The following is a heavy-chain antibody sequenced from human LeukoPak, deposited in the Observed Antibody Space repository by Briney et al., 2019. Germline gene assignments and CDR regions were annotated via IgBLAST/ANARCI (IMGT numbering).Heavy chain of an antibody. J-gene: IGHJ4*02. V-gene: IGHV3-66*01. CDR3: AKLGRDIVLMVYAFIDY. Sequence: GGSLRLSCAASGVTVSSNYMSWVRQAPGKGLEWVSVIYSAGSTYYADSVQDRFTISRDNSKNTLYLQMNSLRAEDTAVYYCAKLGRDIVLMVYAFIDYWGQGTLVTVSS. CDR2: IYSAGST. D-gene: IGHD2-8*01. CDR1: GVTVSSNY.